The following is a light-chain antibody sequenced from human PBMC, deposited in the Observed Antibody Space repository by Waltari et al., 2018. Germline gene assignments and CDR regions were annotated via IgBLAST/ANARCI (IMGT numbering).Light chain of an antibody. CDR3: HAAADNNWF. CDR1: VLAEKY. Sequence: YDLTQPSSVSVSPGQTATITCSGDVLAEKYVRWFQQKPGKAPTLILYKDPERPSGSPDRFSGPTSGSTVTLTIRGALPEDEADYHCHAAADNNWFFGGGTKLTVL. CDR2: KDP. J-gene: IGLJ2*01. V-gene: IGLV3-27*01.